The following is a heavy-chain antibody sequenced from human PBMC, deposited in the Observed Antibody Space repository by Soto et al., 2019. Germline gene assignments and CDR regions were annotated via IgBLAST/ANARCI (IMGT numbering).Heavy chain of an antibody. J-gene: IGHJ4*02. Sequence: EVQLLESGGGLVQPGGSLRLSCAASGFTFRNYAMNWVRQAPGKGLEWVSTISAGGGSTYYADSVKGRITISRDSFKNTLFLQINSLRAEDTALYYCAKYRFLGIADYWGQGTLVTVSS. CDR3: AKYRFLGIADY. D-gene: IGHD6-13*01. CDR1: GFTFRNYA. V-gene: IGHV3-23*01. CDR2: ISAGGGST.